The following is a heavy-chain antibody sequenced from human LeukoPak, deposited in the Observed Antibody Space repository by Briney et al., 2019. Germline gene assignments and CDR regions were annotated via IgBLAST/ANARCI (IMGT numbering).Heavy chain of an antibody. J-gene: IGHJ3*02. Sequence: AASVKVSCKASGGTSSSYTISWVRQAPGQGLEWMGRIIPIDGVENYAQKFQGRVTITADKLTSTAYMELSSLRSEDTAVYYCARALDCTNGVRFGDDALDIWGQGTMVTVSS. CDR2: IIPIDGVE. CDR3: ARALDCTNGVRFGDDALDI. CDR1: GGTSSSYT. D-gene: IGHD2-8*01. V-gene: IGHV1-69*02.